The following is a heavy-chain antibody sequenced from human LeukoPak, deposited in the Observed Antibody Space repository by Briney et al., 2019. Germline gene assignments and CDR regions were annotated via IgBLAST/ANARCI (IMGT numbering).Heavy chain of an antibody. D-gene: IGHD6-13*01. Sequence: GGSLRLSCAAPGFTFSSYAMSWVRQAPGKGLEWVSAISGSGGSTYYADSVKGRFTISRDNSKNTLYLQMNSLRAEDTAVYYCAKHSSSWYQSYFDYWGQGTLVTVSS. CDR2: ISGSGGST. V-gene: IGHV3-23*01. CDR3: AKHSSSWYQSYFDY. J-gene: IGHJ4*02. CDR1: GFTFSSYA.